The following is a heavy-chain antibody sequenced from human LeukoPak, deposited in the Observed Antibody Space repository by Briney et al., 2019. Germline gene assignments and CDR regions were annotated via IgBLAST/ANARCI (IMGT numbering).Heavy chain of an antibody. Sequence: SETLSLTCAVSGYSISSGYYWGWLRQPPGKGLGWIGSIYNSGGTYYNPSLKSRVTISVDTSKNQFSLKLSSVTAADTAVYYCANRSGGQWLASGDAFDIWGQGTMVTVSS. V-gene: IGHV4-38-2*01. CDR1: GYSISSGYY. D-gene: IGHD6-19*01. J-gene: IGHJ3*02. CDR3: ANRSGGQWLASGDAFDI. CDR2: IYNSGGT.